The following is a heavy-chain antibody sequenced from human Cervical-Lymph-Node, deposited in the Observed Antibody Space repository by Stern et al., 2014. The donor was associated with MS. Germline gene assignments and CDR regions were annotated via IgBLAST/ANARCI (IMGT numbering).Heavy chain of an antibody. CDR3: ARVNSGYNWFDY. J-gene: IGHJ5*01. V-gene: IGHV4-4*02. CDR2: IHHSGTT. D-gene: IGHD5-12*01. CDR1: GGSISNSNW. Sequence: QVQLQESGPGLVKPSGTLSLTCAVSGGSISNSNWWGWVRQTPEMGLEWIGEIHHSGTTNFSPALKSRVTMSVDKSKNQFSLEVKSVTAADTATYYCARVNSGYNWFDYWGKGALVTVSP.